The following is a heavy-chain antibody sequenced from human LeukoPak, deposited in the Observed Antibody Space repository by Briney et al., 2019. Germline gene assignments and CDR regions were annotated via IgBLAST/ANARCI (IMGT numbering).Heavy chain of an antibody. CDR2: SIPIFGTA. Sequence: GAAVKVSCKASGGTFSSYAMSWVRQAPGQGLEWMGGSIPIFGTANYAQKFQGRATITADESTSTAYMELRSLRSDDTAVYYCARSLGYGDYRQAFDYWGQGTLVTVSS. V-gene: IGHV1-69*13. CDR1: GGTFSSYA. J-gene: IGHJ4*02. D-gene: IGHD4-17*01. CDR3: ARSLGYGDYRQAFDY.